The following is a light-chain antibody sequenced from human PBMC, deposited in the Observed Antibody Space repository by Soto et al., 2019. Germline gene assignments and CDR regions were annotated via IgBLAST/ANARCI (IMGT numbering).Light chain of an antibody. V-gene: IGLV2-14*01. J-gene: IGLJ1*01. CDR3: QSYDSSLSGSSV. CDR2: EVT. CDR1: SSDVGAYNY. Sequence: QSALTQPASVSGSPGQSITISCTGTSSDVGAYNYVSWYQHHPGKVPKLLIYEVTNRPSGVSDRFSGSKSGNTASLTISGLQAEDEADYYCQSYDSSLSGSSVFGTGTKLTVL.